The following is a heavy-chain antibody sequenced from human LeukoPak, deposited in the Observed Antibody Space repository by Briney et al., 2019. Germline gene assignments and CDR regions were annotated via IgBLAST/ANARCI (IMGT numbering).Heavy chain of an antibody. CDR1: GLTVSSNC. CDR2: IYSGGIT. D-gene: IGHD3-16*01. V-gene: IGHV3-53*01. J-gene: IGHJ4*02. Sequence: GGSLRLSCAASGLTVSSNCMSWVRQAPGKGLEWVSVIYSGGITYYADSVKGRFTISRDNSENTLYLQMNSLRAEDTAVYYCARVRVGDWGQGTLVTVSS. CDR3: ARVRVGD.